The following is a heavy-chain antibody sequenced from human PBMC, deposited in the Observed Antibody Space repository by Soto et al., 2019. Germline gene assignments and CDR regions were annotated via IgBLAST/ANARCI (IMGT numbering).Heavy chain of an antibody. Sequence: PSETLSLTCTVSGGSISSYYWSWIRQPPGKGLEWIGYIYYSGSTNYNPSLKSRVTISVDTSKNQFSLKLSSVTAADTAVYYCARDSNWNFRWFDPWGQGTLVTVSS. CDR2: IYYSGST. V-gene: IGHV4-59*12. CDR3: ARDSNWNFRWFDP. J-gene: IGHJ5*02. D-gene: IGHD1-7*01. CDR1: GGSISSYY.